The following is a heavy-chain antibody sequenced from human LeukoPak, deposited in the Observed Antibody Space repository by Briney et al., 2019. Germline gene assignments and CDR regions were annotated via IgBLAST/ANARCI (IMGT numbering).Heavy chain of an antibody. CDR2: AYYTSKWIT. J-gene: IGHJ6*02. Sequence: SQTLSLTCAISGDSVSSDTTAWNWIRQSPSRGLEWLGRAYYTSKWITNYAVSVRSRITVNPHTSNNQSSLQLNSVTPGDTAVYYCARGYWAHGMHVWGPGPTVTVSS. D-gene: IGHD6-13*01. CDR1: GDSVSSDTTA. CDR3: ARGYWAHGMHV. V-gene: IGHV6-1*01.